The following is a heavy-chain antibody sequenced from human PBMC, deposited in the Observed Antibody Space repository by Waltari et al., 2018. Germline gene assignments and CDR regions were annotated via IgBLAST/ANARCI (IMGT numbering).Heavy chain of an antibody. CDR3: AREYYYGSGYYFDY. CDR1: GFTFSSYW. CDR2: IKQDGSEK. V-gene: IGHV3-7*01. Sequence: EVQLVESGGGLVQPGGSLRLSCAASGFTFSSYWMSWVRQAPGKGLEWVANIKQDGSEKYYVDSVKGRFTISRDNAKNSLYLQMNSLRAEDTAVYYCAREYYYGSGYYFDYWGQGTLVTVSS. J-gene: IGHJ4*02. D-gene: IGHD3-10*01.